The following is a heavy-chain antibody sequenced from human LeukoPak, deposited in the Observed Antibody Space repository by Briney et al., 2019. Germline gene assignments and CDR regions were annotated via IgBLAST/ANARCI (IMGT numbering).Heavy chain of an antibody. J-gene: IGHJ6*04. CDR1: GGSISSGTY. D-gene: IGHD2-2*01. V-gene: IGHV4-38-2*02. CDR3: ARREWGYAVSV. CDR2: IYHSGST. Sequence: SETLSLTCTVSGGSISSGTYWDWIRQPPGKGLEWIGTIYHSGSTYYNPSLKSRVTISVDTSKNQFSLKLSSVTAADTAVFYCARREWGYAVSVWGKGTTVVVSS.